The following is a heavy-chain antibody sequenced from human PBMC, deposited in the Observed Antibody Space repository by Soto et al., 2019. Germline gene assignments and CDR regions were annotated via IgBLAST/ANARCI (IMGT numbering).Heavy chain of an antibody. CDR3: ARGHGRFAH. V-gene: IGHV4-34*01. CDR2: INHSGFT. Sequence: SETLSLTCDVSGLSFTGYYWSWIRQPPGKGLEWIGEINHSGFTNYNPSLTGRVTISLDTSKSQFSLKLSSLTAADTAFYFCARGHGRFAHWGQGTLVTVSS. J-gene: IGHJ1*01. CDR1: GLSFTGYY.